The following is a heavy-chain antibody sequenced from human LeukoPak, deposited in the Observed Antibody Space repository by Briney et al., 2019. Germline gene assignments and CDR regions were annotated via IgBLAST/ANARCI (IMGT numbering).Heavy chain of an antibody. J-gene: IGHJ6*03. D-gene: IGHD2-15*01. CDR2: IIPIFGTA. CDR3: ASAMEGYPHYMDV. Sequence: SVKVSCKASGGTFSSYAISWVRQAPGQGLEWMGRIIPIFGTANYVQKFQGRVTITTDESTSTAYMELSSLRSEDTAVYCCASAMEGYPHYMDVWGKGTTVTVSS. CDR1: GGTFSSYA. V-gene: IGHV1-69*05.